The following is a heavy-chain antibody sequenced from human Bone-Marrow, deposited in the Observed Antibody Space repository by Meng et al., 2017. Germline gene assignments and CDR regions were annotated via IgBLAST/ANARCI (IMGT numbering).Heavy chain of an antibody. D-gene: IGHD2-2*01. J-gene: IGHJ6*02. CDR1: GFTFSSHW. CDR3: ARDPNHCSSTSCYDNYYYYYGMDV. CDR2: INSDGSST. V-gene: IGHV3-74*01. Sequence: GESLKISCAASGFTFSSHWMHWVRQAPGKGLVWVSRINSDGSSTSYADSVKGRFTISRDNAKNTLYLQMNSLRAEDTAVYYCARDPNHCSSTSCYDNYYYYYGMDVWGQGTTVTVSS.